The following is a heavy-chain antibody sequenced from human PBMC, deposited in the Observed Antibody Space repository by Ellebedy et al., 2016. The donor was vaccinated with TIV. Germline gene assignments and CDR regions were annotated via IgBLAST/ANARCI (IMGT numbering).Heavy chain of an antibody. J-gene: IGHJ5*01. D-gene: IGHD3-10*01. CDR3: ARDPDAFGDQYFDL. V-gene: IGHV3-23*01. CDR2: ISGSADSI. CDR1: GFTFSSYA. Sequence: GESLKISCAASGFTFSSYAMSWVRQAPGKGLEWVSTISGSADSIYYADSVKGRFTISRDNSKNTLDLQMNNLRTEDTAVYYCARDPDAFGDQYFDLWGQGTLVIVSS.